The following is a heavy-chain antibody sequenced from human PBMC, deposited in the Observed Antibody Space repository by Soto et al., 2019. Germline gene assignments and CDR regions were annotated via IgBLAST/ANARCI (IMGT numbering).Heavy chain of an antibody. J-gene: IGHJ6*03. CDR3: ARGDCVGGTCYSLAGSFYYYMDV. Sequence: EVQLVESGGGLVQPGGSLRLSCAASGFTFSNYWMYWVRQAPGKGLEWVSRINSDGSVSSYADSVKGRLTISRDNVKNTLYLQMDSLRAEDTALYYCARGDCVGGTCYSLAGSFYYYMDVWGKWTTVTVFS. CDR1: GFTFSNYW. D-gene: IGHD2-15*01. V-gene: IGHV3-74*02. CDR2: INSDGSVS.